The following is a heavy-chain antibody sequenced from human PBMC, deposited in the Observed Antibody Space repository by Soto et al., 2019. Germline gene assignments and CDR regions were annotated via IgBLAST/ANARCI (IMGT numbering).Heavy chain of an antibody. CDR2: IYWDGDK. Sequence: QITLKESGPTLVKPTQTLTLTCTFSGFSLSSSAVGVGWIRQPPGKAPEWLALIYWDGDKQYSPSLKSRLTITKDTSKNQVVVTMTNMDPVDTATYYGARGSGWLHDYWGQGILVTVSS. J-gene: IGHJ4*02. D-gene: IGHD6-19*01. CDR3: ARGSGWLHDY. V-gene: IGHV2-5*02. CDR1: GFSLSSSAVG.